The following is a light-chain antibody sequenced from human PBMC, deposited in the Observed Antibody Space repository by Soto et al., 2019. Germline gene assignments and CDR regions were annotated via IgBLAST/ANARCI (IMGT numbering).Light chain of an antibody. CDR2: DVS. Sequence: QSALTQPASVSGSPGQSITISCTGTSSDVGCYNYVSWYQHHPGKAPKLIIFDVSNRPSGVSNPFSGSKSGNTASLTISGLQPEDEADYYCSSYPTSNTRQIVFGPGTKLTVL. CDR3: SSYPTSNTRQIV. CDR1: SSDVGCYNY. V-gene: IGLV2-14*03. J-gene: IGLJ1*01.